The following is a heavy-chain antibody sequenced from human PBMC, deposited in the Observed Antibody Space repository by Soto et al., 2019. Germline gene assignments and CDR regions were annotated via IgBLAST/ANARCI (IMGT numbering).Heavy chain of an antibody. CDR3: AKGPRSGWYSG. V-gene: IGHV3-48*01. CDR1: GFTFSDYN. J-gene: IGHJ4*02. D-gene: IGHD6-19*01. CDR2: ISTSSSTK. Sequence: GGSLRLSCETTGFTFSDYNMNWVRQAPGKGLQWISYISTSSSTKYYAESVKGRFTISRDNGKNTLYLQMNSLRAEDTAVYYCAKGPRSGWYSGWGQGTLVPVS.